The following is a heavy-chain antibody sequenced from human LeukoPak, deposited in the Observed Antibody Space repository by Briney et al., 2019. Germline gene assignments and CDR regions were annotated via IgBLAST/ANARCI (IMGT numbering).Heavy chain of an antibody. D-gene: IGHD6-19*01. V-gene: IGHV3-11*04. J-gene: IGHJ3*02. Sequence: NPGGSLRLSCAASGFTFSDYYMSWIRQAPGKGLEWVSYISSSGSTIYYADSVKGRFTISRDNAKNSLDLQMNSLRAEDTAVYYCARDQIAVAGNAFDIWGQGTMVTVSS. CDR1: GFTFSDYY. CDR2: ISSSGSTI. CDR3: ARDQIAVAGNAFDI.